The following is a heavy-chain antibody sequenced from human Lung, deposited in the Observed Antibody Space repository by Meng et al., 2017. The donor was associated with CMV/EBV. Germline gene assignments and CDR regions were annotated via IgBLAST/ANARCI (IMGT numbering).Heavy chain of an antibody. CDR2: ISWNSGSI. CDR3: AKASGYSSGWSKFED. J-gene: IGHJ4*02. V-gene: IGHV3-9*01. Sequence: GGSLRLSCAASGFTFDDYAMHWVRQAPGKGLEWVSGISWNSGSIGYADSVKGRFTISRDNAKNSLYLQMNSLRAEDTALYYCAKASGYSSGWSKFEDWGQGTLVTGSS. CDR1: GFTFDDYA. D-gene: IGHD6-19*01.